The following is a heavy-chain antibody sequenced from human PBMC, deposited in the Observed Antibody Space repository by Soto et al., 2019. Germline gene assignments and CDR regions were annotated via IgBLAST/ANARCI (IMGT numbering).Heavy chain of an antibody. J-gene: IGHJ4*02. Sequence: SETLSLTCTVSGGSISSYYLSWIRQPPGKGLEWIGYIYYSGSTNYNPSLKSRVTISVDTSKNQFSLKLSSVTAADTAVYYCARRYGGTFDYWGQGTLVTVSS. CDR2: IYYSGST. D-gene: IGHD2-15*01. CDR1: GGSISSYY. CDR3: ARRYGGTFDY. V-gene: IGHV4-59*08.